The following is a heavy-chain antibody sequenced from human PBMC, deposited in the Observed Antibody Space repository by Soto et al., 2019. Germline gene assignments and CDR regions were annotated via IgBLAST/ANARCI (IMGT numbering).Heavy chain of an antibody. CDR3: ARQLRKYGDKDY. V-gene: IGHV4-39*01. Sequence: QLQLQESGPGLVKPSETLSLTCTVSGGSISSSSYYWGWIRQPPGKGLEWIGSIYYSGSTYYTPSLKSRVTISVDTSKNQFSLKLSSVTAADTAVYYCARQLRKYGDKDYWGQGTLVTVSS. CDR1: GGSISSSSYY. D-gene: IGHD4-17*01. CDR2: IYYSGST. J-gene: IGHJ4*02.